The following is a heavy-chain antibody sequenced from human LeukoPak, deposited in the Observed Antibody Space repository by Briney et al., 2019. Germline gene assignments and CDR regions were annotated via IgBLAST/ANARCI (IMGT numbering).Heavy chain of an antibody. D-gene: IGHD6-19*01. Sequence: GGSLRLSCAASGFTFSSYGMHWVRQAPGKGLEWVAVISYDGSNKYYADSVKGRFTISRDNSKNTLYLQMNSLRAEDTAVYYCAKDHLAYSSTNYYFDYWGQGTLVTVSS. CDR1: GFTFSSYG. CDR3: AKDHLAYSSTNYYFDY. CDR2: ISYDGSNK. V-gene: IGHV3-30*18. J-gene: IGHJ4*02.